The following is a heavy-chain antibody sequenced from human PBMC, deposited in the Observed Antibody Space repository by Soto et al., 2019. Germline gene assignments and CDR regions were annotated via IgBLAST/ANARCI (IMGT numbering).Heavy chain of an antibody. V-gene: IGHV3-9*01. CDR1: GFTFDDYA. CDR2: ISWNSGSI. J-gene: IGHJ4*02. D-gene: IGHD6-19*01. Sequence: GGSLRLSCAASGFTFDDYAMHWVRQAPGKGLEWVSGISWNSGSIGYADSVKGRFTISRDNAKNSLYLQMNSLRAEDTALYYCAKDSTPLAVARFDYWGQGTLVTVSS. CDR3: AKDSTPLAVARFDY.